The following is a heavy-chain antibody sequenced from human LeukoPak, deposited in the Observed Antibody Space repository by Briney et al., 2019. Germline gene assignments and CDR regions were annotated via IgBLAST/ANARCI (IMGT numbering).Heavy chain of an antibody. Sequence: SETLSLTCTVSGGSVSSHFWSWVRQPPGKGPEWLGYIHHSGGTRFNPSLKSRPSISLDTSKNQISLSLNSVTAADAAVYYCARGGLDYYFYMDVWGKGTTVAVSS. CDR3: ARGGLDYYFYMDV. D-gene: IGHD3-16*01. CDR2: IHHSGGT. V-gene: IGHV4-59*02. J-gene: IGHJ6*03. CDR1: GGSVSSHF.